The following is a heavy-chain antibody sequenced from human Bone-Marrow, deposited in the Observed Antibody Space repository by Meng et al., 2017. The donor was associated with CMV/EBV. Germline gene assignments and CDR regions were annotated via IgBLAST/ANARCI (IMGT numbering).Heavy chain of an antibody. V-gene: IGHV3-48*04. D-gene: IGHD2-2*01. J-gene: IGHJ6*02. Sequence: GESLRLTCAASGFPISSYNMNWVRQAPGKGLEWVSYISSSSSTIYYADSVKGRFTISRDNAKNSLYLQMNCLRAEDTAVYYCARDYGVVVPAAIGNYYYGTDVWGQGTSATFPS. CDR3: ARDYGVVVPAAIGNYYYGTDV. CDR1: GFPISSYN. CDR2: ISSSSSTI.